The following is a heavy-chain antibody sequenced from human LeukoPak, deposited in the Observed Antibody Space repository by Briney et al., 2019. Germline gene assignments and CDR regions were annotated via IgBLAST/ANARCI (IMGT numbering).Heavy chain of an antibody. V-gene: IGHV3-21*01. J-gene: IGHJ3*02. Sequence: PGGSLRLSCAAPGVTFSGYSVNWVRQAPGKGLEWVSAITATSRHIYYADSVKGRFTISRDNSKNTLYLQMNSLRAEDTAVYYCATLSWLNDAFDIWGQGTMVTVSS. D-gene: IGHD6-13*01. CDR1: GVTFSGYS. CDR2: ITATSRHI. CDR3: ATLSWLNDAFDI.